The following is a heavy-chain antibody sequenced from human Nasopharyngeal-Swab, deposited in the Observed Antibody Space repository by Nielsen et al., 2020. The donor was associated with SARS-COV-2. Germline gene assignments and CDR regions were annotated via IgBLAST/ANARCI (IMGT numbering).Heavy chain of an antibody. V-gene: IGHV3-48*02. J-gene: IGHJ4*02. CDR2: ITGTSDSI. D-gene: IGHD5/OR15-5a*01. CDR3: ARGIYDSRAH. Sequence: GGSLRLSCAASGFTFSPYTMTWVRQAPGKGLEWLSYITGTSDSIRYADSVKGRFTISRDIAKSSLYLQMNSLRDDDTAVYHCARGIYDSRAHWGQGTLVTVSS. CDR1: GFTFSPYT.